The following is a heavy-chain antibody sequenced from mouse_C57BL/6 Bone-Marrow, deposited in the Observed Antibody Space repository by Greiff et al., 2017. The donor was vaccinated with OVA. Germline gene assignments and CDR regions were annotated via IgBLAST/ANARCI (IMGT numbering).Heavy chain of an antibody. CDR1: GYTFTSYG. CDR3: ARQVLRIRDY. D-gene: IGHD1-1*01. Sequence: QVQLKESGAELARPGASVKLSCKASGYTFTSYGISWVKQRTGQGLEWIGEIYPRSGNTYYNEKFKGKATLTADKSSSTAYMELRSLTSEDSAVYFCARQVLRIRDYWGQGTSVTVSS. V-gene: IGHV1-81*01. CDR2: IYPRSGNT. J-gene: IGHJ4*01.